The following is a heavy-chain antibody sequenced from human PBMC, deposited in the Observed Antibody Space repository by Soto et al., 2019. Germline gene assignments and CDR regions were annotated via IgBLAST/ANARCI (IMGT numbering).Heavy chain of an antibody. CDR2: IYYSGNT. Sequence: QLQLQESGPGLVKPSETLSLTCTVSGGSISSSSYYWGWIRQPPGKGLEWIGTIYYSGNTYYNPSLKSRVTISVDTSKNQFSLKLSSVTAADTAVYYCARVAPGLLGYFQHWGQGTLVTVSS. CDR1: GGSISSSSYY. J-gene: IGHJ1*01. V-gene: IGHV4-39*01. D-gene: IGHD7-27*01. CDR3: ARVAPGLLGYFQH.